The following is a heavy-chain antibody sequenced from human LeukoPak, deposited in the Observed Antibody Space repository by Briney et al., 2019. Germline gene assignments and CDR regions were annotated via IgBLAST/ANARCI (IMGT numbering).Heavy chain of an antibody. D-gene: IGHD3-3*01. V-gene: IGHV1-46*01. CDR3: ARDLSQYDFWSGSYYFDY. CDR1: GGTFSSYA. CDR2: INPSGGSA. J-gene: IGHJ4*02. Sequence: GASVKVSCKASGGTFSSYAISWVRQAPGQGLEWMGIINPSGGSASYAQKFQGRVSMTRDTSTSTVYMELSSLRSEDTALYYCARDLSQYDFWSGSYYFDYWGQGTLVTVSS.